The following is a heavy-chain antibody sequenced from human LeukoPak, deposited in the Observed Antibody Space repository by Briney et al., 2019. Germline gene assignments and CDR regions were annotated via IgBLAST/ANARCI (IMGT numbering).Heavy chain of an antibody. CDR2: IYYSGST. J-gene: IGHJ4*02. Sequence: SETLSLTCTVSGGSISSSSYYWGWIRQPPGKGLEWIGSIYYSGSTYYNPSLKSRVTISVDTSKNQFSLKLSPVTAADTAVYYCASCITIFGVVTQYYFDYWGQGTLVTVSS. CDR1: GGSISSSSYY. D-gene: IGHD3-3*01. V-gene: IGHV4-39*07. CDR3: ASCITIFGVVTQYYFDY.